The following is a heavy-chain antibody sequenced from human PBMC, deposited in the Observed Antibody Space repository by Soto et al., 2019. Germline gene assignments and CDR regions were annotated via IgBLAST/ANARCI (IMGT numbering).Heavy chain of an antibody. CDR3: ARALALDAFDI. V-gene: IGHV1-46*01. D-gene: IGHD6-6*01. J-gene: IGHJ3*02. Sequence: GASMKVTCKASGYTFTSYYMHWVRQAPGQGLEWMGIINPSGGSTSYAQKFQGRATMTRDTSTSTVYMELSSLRSEDTAVYYCARALALDAFDIWGQGTMVTVSS. CDR2: INPSGGST. CDR1: GYTFTSYY.